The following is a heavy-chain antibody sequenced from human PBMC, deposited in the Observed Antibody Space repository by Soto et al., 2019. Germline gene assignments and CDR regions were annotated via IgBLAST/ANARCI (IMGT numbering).Heavy chain of an antibody. Sequence: QVQLVQSGAEVKKPGASVKVSCKASGYTFTSYDINWVRQATGQGLEWMGWMNPNSGNTGYAQKFQGRVTMTRKTYKSTVYMEVSSLRSEDTAVYYCARTTRYYYGSGSCYTRHGMDVWGQGTTVTVSS. CDR3: ARTTRYYYGSGSCYTRHGMDV. J-gene: IGHJ6*02. CDR1: GYTFTSYD. D-gene: IGHD3-10*01. V-gene: IGHV1-8*01. CDR2: MNPNSGNT.